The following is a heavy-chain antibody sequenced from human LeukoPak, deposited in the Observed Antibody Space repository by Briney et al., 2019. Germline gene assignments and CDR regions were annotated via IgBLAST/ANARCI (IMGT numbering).Heavy chain of an antibody. CDR1: GFSFSDNY. D-gene: IGHD6-19*01. CDR2: ISNSGSYT. V-gene: IGHV3-11*05. CDR3: ARARGAGPGGHFDY. Sequence: GGSLSLSCAASGFSFSDNYMSWIRQAPGKGLEWVSYISNSGSYTNYPDSVKGRFTISRDNAKNSLYLQMNSLRDEDTAVYYCARARGAGPGGHFDYWGQGTLVTVSS. J-gene: IGHJ4*02.